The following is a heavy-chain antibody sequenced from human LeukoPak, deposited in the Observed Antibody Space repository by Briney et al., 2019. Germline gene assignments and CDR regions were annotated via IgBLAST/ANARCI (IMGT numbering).Heavy chain of an antibody. CDR1: GYSFTASY. D-gene: IGHD4-23*01. CDR3: VRDDYNGNSFDS. J-gene: IGHJ5*01. Sequence: ASVKVSCKASGYSFTASYMHWVRQAPGRGLEWVGCINPKNGDTSSAQRFRGRLTMTRDTSLSTAYMDLTSLRSDDTAVYYCVRDDYNGNSFDSWGPGTLVTVSS. CDR2: INPKNGDT. V-gene: IGHV1-2*02.